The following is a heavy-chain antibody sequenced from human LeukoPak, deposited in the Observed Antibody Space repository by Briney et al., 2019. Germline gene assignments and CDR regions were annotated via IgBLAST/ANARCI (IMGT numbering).Heavy chain of an antibody. CDR2: MHPNSGGT. CDR1: GYIFTAYY. D-gene: IGHD6-13*01. Sequence: GASVRVSCKASGYIFTAYYMHWVRQAPGQGLEWMGWMHPNSGGTHYEQKFQGRVTMTRDTSISTAYMEVSRLTSDDTAVYYCATSSGYSSSWGAFDIWGQGTMVTVSS. V-gene: IGHV1-2*02. J-gene: IGHJ3*02. CDR3: ATSSGYSSSWGAFDI.